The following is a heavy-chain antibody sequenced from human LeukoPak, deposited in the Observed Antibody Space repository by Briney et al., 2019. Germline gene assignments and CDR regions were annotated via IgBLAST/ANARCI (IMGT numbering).Heavy chain of an antibody. V-gene: IGHV1-69*13. CDR1: GGTFSSYA. D-gene: IGHD3-22*01. Sequence: ASVKVSCKASGGTFSSYAISWVRQAPGQGLEWMGGIIPIFGTANYAQKFQGRVTITADESTSTAYMELSSLRSEDTAVYYCASTYYYDSSGYSRLDYYYGMDVWGQGTTVTVSS. CDR3: ASTYYYDSSGYSRLDYYYGMDV. J-gene: IGHJ6*02. CDR2: IIPIFGTA.